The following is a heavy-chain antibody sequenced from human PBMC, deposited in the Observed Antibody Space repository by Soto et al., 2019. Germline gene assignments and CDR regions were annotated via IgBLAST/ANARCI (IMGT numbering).Heavy chain of an antibody. CDR2: VLASGTGT. Sequence: EVQLLESGGGSVQPGGSLRLSCAASGFTFSTLAMTWVRQAPGKGLEWVSSVLASGTGTYYADSVKGRFTISRDNSKNTVYLQMNCLSAEDTALYYCASVRVGYWGQGTLVTVCS. J-gene: IGHJ4*02. CDR1: GFTFSTLA. D-gene: IGHD1-26*01. V-gene: IGHV3-23*01. CDR3: ASVRVGY.